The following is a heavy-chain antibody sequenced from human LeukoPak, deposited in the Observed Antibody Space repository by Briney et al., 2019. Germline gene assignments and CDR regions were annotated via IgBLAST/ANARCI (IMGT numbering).Heavy chain of an antibody. J-gene: IGHJ3*02. D-gene: IGHD3-3*01. CDR2: ISGSGGST. Sequence: GGSLRLSCAASGFTFSSYSMNWVRQAPGKGLEWVSAISGSGGSTYYADSVKGRFTISRDNSKNTLYLQMNSLRAEDTAVYYCARGYDFWSGYPLGAFDIWGQGTMVTVSS. V-gene: IGHV3-23*01. CDR1: GFTFSSYS. CDR3: ARGYDFWSGYPLGAFDI.